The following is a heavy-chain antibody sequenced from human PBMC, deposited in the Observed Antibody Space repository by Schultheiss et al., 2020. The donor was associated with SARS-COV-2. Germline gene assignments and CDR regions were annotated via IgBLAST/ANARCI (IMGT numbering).Heavy chain of an antibody. CDR2: IPSGRPYT. V-gene: IGHV3-11*05. CDR3: AREHNWYFDL. D-gene: IGHD5-24*01. Sequence: GGSLRLSYTASRFTVSRNYMNWVRQAPGKGLEWIAYIPSGRPYTNYADSVKGRFTISRDNAKNSLYLQMHSLRAEDTAIYYCAREHNWYFDLWGRGTLVTVSS. CDR1: RFTVSRNY. J-gene: IGHJ2*01.